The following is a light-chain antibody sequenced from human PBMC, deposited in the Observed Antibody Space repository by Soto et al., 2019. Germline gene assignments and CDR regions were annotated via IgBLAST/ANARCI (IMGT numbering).Light chain of an antibody. V-gene: IGLV1-40*02. CDR1: TSNIGSTYD. CDR3: QSYDDSLSVHYV. CDR2: GNT. J-gene: IGLJ1*01. Sequence: QSALTQPPPLSGPSGQRVTISCPGSTSNIGSTYDVQWYQQLPGTAPKLLIHGNTDRPSGVPDRFSGSKSGTSASLAITGLQADDEADYYCQSYDDSLSVHYVFGTGTKVTVL.